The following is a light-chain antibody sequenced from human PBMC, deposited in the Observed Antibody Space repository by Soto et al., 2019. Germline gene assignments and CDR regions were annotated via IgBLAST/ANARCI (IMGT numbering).Light chain of an antibody. J-gene: IGLJ1*01. CDR2: DVT. Sequence: QSVLTQPPSASGSPGQSVTISCTGTSSDVGGYNYVSWYQQHPGKAPKFIIYDVTKRPSGVPDRFSGSKSGNTASLTVSGLQAEDEGDYYCSSYAGSNFYVFGTGTKATVL. CDR1: SSDVGGYNY. CDR3: SSYAGSNFYV. V-gene: IGLV2-8*01.